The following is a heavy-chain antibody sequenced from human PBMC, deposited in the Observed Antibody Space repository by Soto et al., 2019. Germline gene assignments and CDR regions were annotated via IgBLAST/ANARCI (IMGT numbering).Heavy chain of an antibody. V-gene: IGHV4-4*02. J-gene: IGHJ6*02. CDR1: GGSISSSNW. CDR2: IYHSGST. Sequence: QVQLQESGPGLVKPSGTLSLTCAVSGGSISSSNWWIWVRQPPGKGLEWIGEIYHSGSTNYNPSLKSRVTISVDKSKNQFSSKVSAVTAAATAVYYGAKEARRFLADPGIYSGTDVWGQGTTVTVSS. D-gene: IGHD3-3*01. CDR3: AKEARRFLADPGIYSGTDV.